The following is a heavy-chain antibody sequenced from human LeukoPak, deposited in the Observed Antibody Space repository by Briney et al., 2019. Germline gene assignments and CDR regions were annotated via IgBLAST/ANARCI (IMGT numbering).Heavy chain of an antibody. D-gene: IGHD6-13*01. Sequence: PGGSLRLSCAASGFTFSNYAMSWVRQAPGKGLEWVSAISGTGGSTYYADSAKGRFTISRDNAKNALYLQMNSLRVEDTAVYYCANFEPGYTSSWYAEFWGQGTLVTVSS. CDR1: GFTFSNYA. V-gene: IGHV3-23*01. CDR3: ANFEPGYTSSWYAEF. J-gene: IGHJ4*02. CDR2: ISGTGGST.